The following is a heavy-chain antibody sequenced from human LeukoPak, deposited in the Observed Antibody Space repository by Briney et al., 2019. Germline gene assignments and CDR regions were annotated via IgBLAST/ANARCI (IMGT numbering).Heavy chain of an antibody. D-gene: IGHD6-6*01. CDR1: GYTFTSYY. J-gene: IGHJ6*03. V-gene: IGHV1-46*01. CDR2: INPSGGST. CDR3: ASVAAPSSAYYYYMDV. Sequence: ASVKVSCKASGYTFTSYYMHWVRQAPGQGLEWVGIINPSGGSTSYAQKFQGRVTMTRDMSTSTVYMELSSLRSEDTAVYYCASVAAPSSAYYYYMDVWGKGTTVTVSS.